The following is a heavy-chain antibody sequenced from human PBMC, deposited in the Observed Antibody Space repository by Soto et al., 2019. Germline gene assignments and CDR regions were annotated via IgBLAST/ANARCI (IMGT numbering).Heavy chain of an antibody. CDR1: GGTFSSYA. CDR2: IIPIFGTA. Sequence: ASVKVSCKASGGTFSSYAISWVRQAPGQGLEWMGGIIPIFGTANYAQKFQGRVTITADESTGTAYMELSSLRSEDTAVYYCARDSRYYYYGMDVWGQGTTVTVSS. J-gene: IGHJ6*02. CDR3: ARDSRYYYYGMDV. D-gene: IGHD2-2*01. V-gene: IGHV1-69*13.